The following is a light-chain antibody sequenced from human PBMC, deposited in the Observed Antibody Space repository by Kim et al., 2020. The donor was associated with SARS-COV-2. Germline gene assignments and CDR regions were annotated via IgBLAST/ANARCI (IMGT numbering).Light chain of an antibody. V-gene: IGKV3-11*01. Sequence: EIVLTQSPATLSLSPGERATLSCRASQSISSYLAWYQQKPGQAPRLLIFDASNRATGIPPRFSGSGSGTDFTLTISSLQPEDFGIYYCQQRSNWPITFGQGTRLEIK. CDR1: QSISSY. CDR2: DAS. CDR3: QQRSNWPIT. J-gene: IGKJ5*01.